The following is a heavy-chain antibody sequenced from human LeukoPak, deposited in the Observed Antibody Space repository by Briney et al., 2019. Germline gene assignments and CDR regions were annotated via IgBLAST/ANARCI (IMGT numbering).Heavy chain of an antibody. D-gene: IGHD3-16*01. Sequence: PSQTLSLTCTVSGGSISSGGYYWSWIRQHPGKGLEWIGYIYYSGSTYYNPSLKSRVTISVDTSKNQFSLKLSSVTAADTAVYYCARDPALIFRYGMDVWGQGTTVTVSS. V-gene: IGHV4-31*03. CDR3: ARDPALIFRYGMDV. J-gene: IGHJ6*02. CDR2: IYYSGST. CDR1: GGSISSGGYY.